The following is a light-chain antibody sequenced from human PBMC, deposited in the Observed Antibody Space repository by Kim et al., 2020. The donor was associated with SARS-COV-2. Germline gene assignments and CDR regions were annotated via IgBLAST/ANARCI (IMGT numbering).Light chain of an antibody. CDR3: QHYNSWPPT. Sequence: VSPGVRATLSCRASESISSDLAWYQQKPGQPPRPLIYDTSTRATGVPARFSGSGSGTEFTLTISSLQSEDFAVYYCQHYNSWPPTFGQGTKVDIK. J-gene: IGKJ1*01. CDR1: ESISSD. CDR2: DTS. V-gene: IGKV3-15*01.